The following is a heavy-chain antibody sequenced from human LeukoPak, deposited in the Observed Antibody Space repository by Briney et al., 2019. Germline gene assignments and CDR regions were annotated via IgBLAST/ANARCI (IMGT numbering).Heavy chain of an antibody. D-gene: IGHD6-13*01. CDR3: ARGYSTSWTYYFDY. CDR1: DGAITGYY. CDR2: LHYGGST. J-gene: IGHJ4*02. V-gene: IGHV4-59*01. Sequence: VKPSETLSLTCTVSDGAITGYYWGWIRQPPGKGLDWFGHLHYGGSTNYNPSLKSRVTISVDTSKNHFSLKLSSVTAADTAVYYCARGYSTSWTYYFDYWGQGALVTVSS.